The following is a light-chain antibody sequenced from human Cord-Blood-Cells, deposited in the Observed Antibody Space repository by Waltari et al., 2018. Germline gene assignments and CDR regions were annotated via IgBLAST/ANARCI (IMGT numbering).Light chain of an antibody. CDR1: SSDVGGYNS. Sequence: QSALTQPASVSGSPGQSITISCTGTSSDVGGYNSVSWYQQHPGKTPKLMIYYVSNRPSGVANRFAGSKSGNTASLTISGLQAEDEADYYCSSYTSSSTVVFGGGTKLTVL. CDR3: SSYTSSSTVV. J-gene: IGLJ2*01. V-gene: IGLV2-14*01. CDR2: YVS.